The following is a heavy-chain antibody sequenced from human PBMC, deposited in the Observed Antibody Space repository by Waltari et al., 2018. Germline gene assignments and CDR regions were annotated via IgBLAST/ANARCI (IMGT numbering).Heavy chain of an antibody. CDR1: GFTFSTDA. CDR2: IWYDGNNK. V-gene: IGHV3-33*01. Sequence: QVQVLESGGGVVQPGRSLRLSCAASGFTFSTDAMHWVRQAPGKGMEWLAVIWYDGNNKYFADSGKGRFTVSRDNSKDTLDLQMNSLRVEDTAMYYCVRGVGGSSSLNFDYWGQGTLVSVTS. CDR3: VRGVGGSSSLNFDY. J-gene: IGHJ4*02. D-gene: IGHD6-6*01.